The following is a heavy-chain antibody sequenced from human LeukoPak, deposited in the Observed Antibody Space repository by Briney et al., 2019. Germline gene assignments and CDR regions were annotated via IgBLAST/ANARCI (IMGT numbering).Heavy chain of an antibody. D-gene: IGHD3-22*01. CDR2: IDHSGAT. CDR1: GGSFSGYY. Sequence: SETLSLTCPVYGGSFSGYYWSWIRQPPGKGLEWIGEIDHSGATNYNPSLKSRVTISLDTSKNQSSLTLSSITAADTAVYYCAKAPYLSSGSWGQGTMVTVSS. V-gene: IGHV4-34*01. CDR3: AKAPYLSSGS. J-gene: IGHJ3*01.